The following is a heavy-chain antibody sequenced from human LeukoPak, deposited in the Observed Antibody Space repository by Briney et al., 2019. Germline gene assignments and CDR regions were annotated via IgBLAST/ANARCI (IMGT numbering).Heavy chain of an antibody. CDR1: GGSINNYY. Sequence: SETLSLTCTLSGGSINNYYWSWIRQPPGKGLEWIGYIYYNGNTDYNPSLKSRVTISVDTSKNQFSLKLSSVTAADTAVYFCAREYSSGLSWFDPWGQGTLVTVSS. V-gene: IGHV4-59*01. CDR2: IYYNGNT. D-gene: IGHD6-19*01. CDR3: AREYSSGLSWFDP. J-gene: IGHJ5*02.